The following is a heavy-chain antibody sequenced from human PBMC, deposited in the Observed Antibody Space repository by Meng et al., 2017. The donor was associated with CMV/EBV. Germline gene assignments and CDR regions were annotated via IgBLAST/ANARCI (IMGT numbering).Heavy chain of an antibody. CDR1: GYTFTNYG. J-gene: IGHJ5*02. CDR2: ISAYNGNT. D-gene: IGHD6-6*01. V-gene: IGHV1-18*01. CDR3: ARDLIAVRPGWFDP. Sequence: KAAGYTFTNYGISWVRPAPGQGLEWMGWISAYNGNTNYAQRIQGRVTMTTDTSRSTAYMELRSLRYDDTAVYYCARDLIAVRPGWFDPWGQGTLVTVSS.